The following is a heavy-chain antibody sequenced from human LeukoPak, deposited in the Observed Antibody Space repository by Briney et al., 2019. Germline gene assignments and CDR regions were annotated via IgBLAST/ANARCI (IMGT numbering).Heavy chain of an antibody. J-gene: IGHJ6*03. CDR2: ILSSTTT. CDR3: ARSARRDGYILDHYYMDV. D-gene: IGHD5-24*01. Sequence: GGSLRLSCAASGFTFDDYGMSWVRQAPGKGLEWVAAILSSTTTNYADSVKGRFTISRDNSKSTLYLQMSSLRAEDTAVYYCARSARRDGYILDHYYMDVWGKGTTVTISS. V-gene: IGHV3-23*01. CDR1: GFTFDDYG.